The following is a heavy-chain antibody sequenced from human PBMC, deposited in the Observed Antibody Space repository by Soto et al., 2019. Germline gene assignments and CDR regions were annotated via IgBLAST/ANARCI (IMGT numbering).Heavy chain of an antibody. CDR2: IIPILGIA. J-gene: IGHJ6*03. CDR1: GGTFSSYT. Sequence: ASVKVSCKASGGTFSSYTISWVRQAPGQGLEWMGRIIPILGIANYAQKFQGRVTITADKSTSTAYMELSSLRSEDTAVYYCAGYYGSGSYYKGRPYYYYMDVWGKGTTVTVSS. D-gene: IGHD3-10*01. V-gene: IGHV1-69*02. CDR3: AGYYGSGSYYKGRPYYYYMDV.